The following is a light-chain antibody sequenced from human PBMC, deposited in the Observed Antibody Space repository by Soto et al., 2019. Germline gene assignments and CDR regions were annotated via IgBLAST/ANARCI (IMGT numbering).Light chain of an antibody. V-gene: IGLV2-14*01. CDR3: SSYTSDNRDYV. CDR2: EVS. Sequence: QSALTQPASVSGSPGQSITISCTGSNSDVGAYTSVSWYQQHPGKAPKLMIYEVSNRPSGVSRRFSGSKSGNTASLTISGLQAEDEAHYYCSSYTSDNRDYVFGTGTKLTVL. J-gene: IGLJ1*01. CDR1: NSDVGAYTS.